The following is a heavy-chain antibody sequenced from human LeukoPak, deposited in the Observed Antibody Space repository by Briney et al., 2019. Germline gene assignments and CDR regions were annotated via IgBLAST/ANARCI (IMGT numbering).Heavy chain of an antibody. V-gene: IGHV4-59*01. CDR3: ASSPLYCSSTSCYSHAFDI. CDR2: IYYSGST. Sequence: SETLSLTCTVSGGSISSYYWSWIRQPPGKGLEWIGYIYYSGSTSYNPSLKSRVTISVDTSKKQFSLKLSSVTAADTAVYYCASSPLYCSSTSCYSHAFDIWGQGTMVTVSS. J-gene: IGHJ3*02. CDR1: GGSISSYY. D-gene: IGHD2-2*01.